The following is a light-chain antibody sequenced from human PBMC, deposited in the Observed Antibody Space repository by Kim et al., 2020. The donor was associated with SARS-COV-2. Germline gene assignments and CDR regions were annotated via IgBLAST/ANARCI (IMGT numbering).Light chain of an antibody. CDR1: QDIRND. V-gene: IGKV1-17*01. CDR3: LQHSTYPIT. CDR2: GAS. J-gene: IGKJ5*01. Sequence: LSASVGDRVTITCRASQDIRNDLGWYQQNPGRAPKRLIYGASSLQSGVPSRFSGSGSGTEFTLTISSVQPEDFATYFCLQHSTYPITFGQGTRLEIK.